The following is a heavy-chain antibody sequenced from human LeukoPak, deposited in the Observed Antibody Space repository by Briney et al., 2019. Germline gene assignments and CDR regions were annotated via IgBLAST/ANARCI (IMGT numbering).Heavy chain of an antibody. D-gene: IGHD3-10*01. V-gene: IGHV3-30*04. Sequence: GSLILSCAASGFTFSDYPMHWVRQAPGKGLEWVAVISYDAINKYYPDSVKGRFTISRDNSNNTLYLQMNSLRAEDTAVYYCARLSAYYYGSFFYYYMDVWGKGTTVTVSS. J-gene: IGHJ6*03. CDR2: ISYDAINK. CDR1: GFTFSDYP. CDR3: ARLSAYYYGSFFYYYMDV.